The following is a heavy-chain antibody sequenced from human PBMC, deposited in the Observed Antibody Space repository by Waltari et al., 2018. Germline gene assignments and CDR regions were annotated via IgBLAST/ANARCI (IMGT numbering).Heavy chain of an antibody. CDR1: GFTFSSYA. CDR3: AKDIGDGYNSDYYYGMDV. CDR2: ISGRGGST. D-gene: IGHD2-21*01. Sequence: EVQLLESGGGLVQPGGSLRLSCAASGFTFSSYAMSWVRQAPGKGLEWVSAISGRGGSTYYADSVKGRFTISRDNSKNTLYLQMNSLRAEDTAVYYCAKDIGDGYNSDYYYGMDVWGQGTTVTVSS. V-gene: IGHV3-23*01. J-gene: IGHJ6*02.